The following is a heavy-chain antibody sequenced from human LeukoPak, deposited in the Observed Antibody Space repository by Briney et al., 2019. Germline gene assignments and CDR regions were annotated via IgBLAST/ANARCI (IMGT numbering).Heavy chain of an antibody. J-gene: IGHJ4*02. CDR3: AHYGAYYYDSSGYYWDY. CDR1: GFSLSTSGVG. V-gene: IGHV2-5*01. Sequence: SGPTLVNPTQTLTLTCTFSGFSLSTSGVGVGWIRQPPGKALEWLALIYWNDDKRYSPSLKSRLTITKDTSKNQVVLTVTNMDPVDTATYYCAHYGAYYYDSSGYYWDYWGQGTLVTVSS. CDR2: IYWNDDK. D-gene: IGHD3-22*01.